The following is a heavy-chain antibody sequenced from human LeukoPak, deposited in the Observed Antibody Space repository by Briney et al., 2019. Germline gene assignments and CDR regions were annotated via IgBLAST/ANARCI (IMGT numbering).Heavy chain of an antibody. CDR1: GYSFNSYW. CDR3: ARRYYDSSGYSRHFDY. CDR2: IYPGDSDT. V-gene: IGHV5-51*01. Sequence: GASLKISCEGSGYSFNSYWIGWVRQMPGKGLEWMGLIYPGDSDTRYSPSFQGQVTISADKSSSTAYLQWSSLKTSDTAMYYCARRYYDSSGYSRHFDYWGQGTLVTVSS. J-gene: IGHJ4*02. D-gene: IGHD3-22*01.